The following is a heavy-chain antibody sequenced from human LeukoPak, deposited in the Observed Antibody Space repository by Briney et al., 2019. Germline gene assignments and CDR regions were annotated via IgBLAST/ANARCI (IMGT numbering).Heavy chain of an antibody. Sequence: PSGGSLRLSCVASGFTSTSHWMHWVRQAPGKGLEWVVYISSSGDTRYYADSVKGRFTISRDNAKNSLYLQMNSLRAEDTAVYYCARDMWTIATHGDYWGQGTLVTVSS. D-gene: IGHD6-6*01. CDR3: ARDMWTIATHGDY. CDR1: GFTSTSHW. V-gene: IGHV3-48*04. CDR2: ISSSGDTR. J-gene: IGHJ4*02.